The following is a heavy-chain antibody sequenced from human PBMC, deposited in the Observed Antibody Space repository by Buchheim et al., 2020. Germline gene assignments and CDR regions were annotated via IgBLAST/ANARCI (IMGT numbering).Heavy chain of an antibody. CDR3: AKDLWYSSSWPKYYFDY. Sequence: EVQLLESGGGLVQPGGSLRLSCAASGFTFSSYAMSWVRQAPGKGLEWVSSISGSGGSTYYADSVKGRFTISSDNSKHTLYLQMNSLRAEDTAVYYCAKDLWYSSSWPKYYFDYWGQGTL. V-gene: IGHV3-23*01. CDR1: GFTFSSYA. CDR2: ISGSGGST. D-gene: IGHD6-13*01. J-gene: IGHJ4*02.